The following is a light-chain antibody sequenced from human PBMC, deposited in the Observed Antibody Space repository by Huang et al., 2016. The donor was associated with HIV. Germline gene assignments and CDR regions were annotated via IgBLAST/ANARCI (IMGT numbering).Light chain of an antibody. Sequence: ETVLTQSPGILSLSPGERATLSCRASQRVSTDYLAWYQQKPGQAPRRLIHGATVRATGIPDRFSGSWSGTDFTLTINRLEPEDFALYYCQQYGNSPLTFGGGTEVEIK. CDR2: GAT. V-gene: IGKV3-20*01. CDR1: QRVSTDY. CDR3: QQYGNSPLT. J-gene: IGKJ4*01.